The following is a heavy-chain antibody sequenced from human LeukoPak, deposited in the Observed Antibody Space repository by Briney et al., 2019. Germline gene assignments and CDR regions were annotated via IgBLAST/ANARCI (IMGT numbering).Heavy chain of an antibody. CDR1: GYSISSGYY. V-gene: IGHV4-38-2*02. D-gene: IGHD4-17*01. Sequence: SETLSLTCTVSGYSISSGYYWGWIRQPPGKGLEWIGSIYHSGSTYYNPSLKSRVTISVDTSKNQFSLKLSSVTAADTAVYYCARGVRRYGDYVGYYYYYMDVWGKGTTVTVSS. CDR2: IYHSGST. J-gene: IGHJ6*03. CDR3: ARGVRRYGDYVGYYYYYMDV.